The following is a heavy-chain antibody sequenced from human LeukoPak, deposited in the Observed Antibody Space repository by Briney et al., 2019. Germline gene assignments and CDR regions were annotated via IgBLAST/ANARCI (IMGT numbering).Heavy chain of an antibody. CDR3: MLGSGSYDSADFDY. V-gene: IGHV3-15*07. CDR2: IKSKTNGGTT. D-gene: IGHD3-10*01. CDR1: GFTFSSYS. J-gene: IGHJ4*02. Sequence: GGSLRLSCAASGFTFSSYSMNWGRQAPGKGLEWVGRIKSKTNGGTTEYAAPVKGRFTILRDDSKNTLYLQMNSLKTEDTAIYYCMLGSGSYDSADFDYWGQGILVTVSS.